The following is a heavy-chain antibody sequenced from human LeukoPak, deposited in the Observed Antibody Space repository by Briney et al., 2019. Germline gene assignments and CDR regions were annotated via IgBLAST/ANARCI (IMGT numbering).Heavy chain of an antibody. Sequence: PSETLSLTCTVSGDSVSSGSNYWSWIRQPAGKGLEWIGRIYNSWTTNYNPSLKSRVTISVDTSKNQFSLKLSSVTAADTAVYYCARVSRGSTVGTLPYFYYYMDVWGKGTTVIVSS. CDR3: ARVSRGSTVGTLPYFYYYMDV. J-gene: IGHJ6*03. CDR2: IYNSWTT. CDR1: GDSVSSGSNY. V-gene: IGHV4-61*02. D-gene: IGHD1-26*01.